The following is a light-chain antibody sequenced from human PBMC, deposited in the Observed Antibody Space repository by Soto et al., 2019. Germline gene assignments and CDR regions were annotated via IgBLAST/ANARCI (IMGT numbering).Light chain of an antibody. Sequence: QSALAQPASVSGTPGQSITIPCTGTSSDVGGYNYVSWYQQPPGKAPKLMIYEVSNRPSGISDRFSGSKSGNTASLTISGLQAEDEADYYCSSYTSSRTHVFGTGTKVTVL. J-gene: IGLJ1*01. CDR2: EVS. CDR1: SSDVGGYNY. CDR3: SSYTSSRTHV. V-gene: IGLV2-14*01.